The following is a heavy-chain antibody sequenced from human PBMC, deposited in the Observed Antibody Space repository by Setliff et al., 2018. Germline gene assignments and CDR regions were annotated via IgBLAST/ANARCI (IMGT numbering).Heavy chain of an antibody. J-gene: IGHJ4*02. D-gene: IGHD3-10*01. CDR3: ARRFTVARGVDCFDL. CDR1: GGSISSGGYY. V-gene: IGHV4-39*07. CDR2: IYQNGIT. Sequence: SETLSLTCTVSGGSISSGGYYWDWIRQSPEKGLEWIGTIYQNGITYYNPSVKSRVTISVDKSKNQFSLRLSSVTAADTALYYCARRFTVARGVDCFDLWGQGTQVTVSS.